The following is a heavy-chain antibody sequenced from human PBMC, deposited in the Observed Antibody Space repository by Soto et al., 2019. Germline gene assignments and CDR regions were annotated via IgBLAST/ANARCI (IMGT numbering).Heavy chain of an antibody. CDR3: ARGSDNSYYYGMDV. D-gene: IGHD2-15*01. CDR1: GFTFSSYA. V-gene: IGHV3-30-3*01. CDR2: ISYDGSNK. J-gene: IGHJ6*02. Sequence: GGSVRLSCAASGFTFSSYAMHWVRQAPGKGLEWVAVISYDGSNKYYADSVKGRFTISRDNSKNTLYLQMNSLRAEDTAVYYCARGSDNSYYYGMDVWGQGTTVTVSS.